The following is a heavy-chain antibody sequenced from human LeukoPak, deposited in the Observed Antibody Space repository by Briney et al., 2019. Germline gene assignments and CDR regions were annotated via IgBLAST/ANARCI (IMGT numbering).Heavy chain of an antibody. D-gene: IGHD5-18*01. CDR1: GFTFSSYS. V-gene: IGHV3-48*01. Sequence: GGSLRLSCAASGFTFSSYSMNWVRQAPGKGGEWGSYISSSSSTIYYADSVKGRFTISRDNAKNSLYLQMNSLRAEDTAVYYCARDFYSYGTLDYWGQGTLVTVSS. CDR2: ISSSSSTI. CDR3: ARDFYSYGTLDY. J-gene: IGHJ4*02.